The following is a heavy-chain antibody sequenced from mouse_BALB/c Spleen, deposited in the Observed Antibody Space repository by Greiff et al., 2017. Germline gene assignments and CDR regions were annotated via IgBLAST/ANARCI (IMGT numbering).Heavy chain of an antibody. CDR3: ARGWGNYYAMDY. Sequence: EVKLQESGPGLVKPSQSLSLTCSVTGYSITSGYYWNWIRQFPGNKLEWMGYISYDGSNNYNPSLKNRISITRDTSKNQFFLKLNSVTTEDTATYYCARGWGNYYAMDYWGQGTSVTVSS. D-gene: IGHD2-1*01. V-gene: IGHV3-6*02. CDR2: ISYDGSN. CDR1: GYSITSGYY. J-gene: IGHJ4*01.